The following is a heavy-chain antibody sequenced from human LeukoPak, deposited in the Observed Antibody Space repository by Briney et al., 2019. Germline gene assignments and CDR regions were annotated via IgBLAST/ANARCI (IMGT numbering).Heavy chain of an antibody. V-gene: IGHV1-8*01. CDR3: ARVRGWATGDQGPYCSSTSCYEYYYGMDV. Sequence: VASVKVSCKASGYTFSNYDINWVRQATGQGLEWMGWMNPNNRNTGYAQKFQGRVTMTRNTSISTAYMELNSLRAEDTAVYYCARVRGWATGDQGPYCSSTSCYEYYYGMDVWGQGTTVTVSS. CDR1: GYTFSNYD. J-gene: IGHJ6*02. CDR2: MNPNNRNT. D-gene: IGHD2-2*01.